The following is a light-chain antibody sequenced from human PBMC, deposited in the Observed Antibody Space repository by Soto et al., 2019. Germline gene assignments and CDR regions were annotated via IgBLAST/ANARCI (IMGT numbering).Light chain of an antibody. CDR2: TVT. V-gene: IGLV2-11*01. CDR1: SSDIGGYNY. CDR3: CSYAGSSSYV. J-gene: IGLJ1*01. Sequence: QSVLTRPRSVSGSPGQSVTISCTGTSSDIGGYNYVSWYQQHPGKAPKLMIYTVTKRPSGVPDRFSGSKSDNTASLTISGLQADDEADYYCCSYAGSSSYVFGTGTKVTV.